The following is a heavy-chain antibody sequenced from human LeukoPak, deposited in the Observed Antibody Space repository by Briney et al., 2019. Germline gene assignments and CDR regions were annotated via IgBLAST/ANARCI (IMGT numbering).Heavy chain of an antibody. Sequence: AGGSLRLPCAASGFTFSSYEMNWVRQAPGKGLEWVSYISSSGSTIYYADSVKGRFTISRDNAKNSLYLQMNSLRAEDTAVYYCARADVVDTAMAFDYWGQGTLVTVSS. D-gene: IGHD5-18*01. CDR3: ARADVVDTAMAFDY. V-gene: IGHV3-48*03. CDR1: GFTFSSYE. J-gene: IGHJ4*02. CDR2: ISSSGSTI.